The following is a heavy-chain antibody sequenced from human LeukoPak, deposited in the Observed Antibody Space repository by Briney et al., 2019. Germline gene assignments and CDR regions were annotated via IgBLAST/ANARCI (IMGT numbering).Heavy chain of an antibody. V-gene: IGHV3-30*02. CDR1: GFTFSSYG. Sequence: GGSLRLSCAASGFTFSSYGMHWVRQAPGKGLEWVAFIRYDGSNKYYADSVKGRFTISRDNAKNSLYLQMNSLRAEDTAVYYCARDGSIAVKNWFDPWGQGTLVTVSS. D-gene: IGHD6-19*01. J-gene: IGHJ5*02. CDR2: IRYDGSNK. CDR3: ARDGSIAVKNWFDP.